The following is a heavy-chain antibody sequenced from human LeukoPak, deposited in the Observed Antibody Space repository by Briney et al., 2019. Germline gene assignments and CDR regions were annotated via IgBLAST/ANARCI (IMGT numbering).Heavy chain of an antibody. CDR2: ISGSGGST. J-gene: IGHJ4*02. CDR3: AKRGVVIRAVLVVGFHKEAYYFDS. V-gene: IGHV3-23*01. CDR1: GFTFSSYA. D-gene: IGHD2-15*01. Sequence: GGSLRLSCAASGFTFSSYAMSWVRQAPGKGLEWVLAISGSGGSTYYADSVKGRFTISRDNPKNTLYLQMNSLRSEDTAVYFCAKRGVVIRAVLVVGFHKEAYYFDSWGQGALVTVSS.